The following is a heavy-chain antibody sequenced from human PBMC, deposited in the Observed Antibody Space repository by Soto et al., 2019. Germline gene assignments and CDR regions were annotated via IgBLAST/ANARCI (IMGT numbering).Heavy chain of an antibody. D-gene: IGHD2-15*01. Sequence: SETLSLTCTVSGGSISSSSYYWGWIRQPPGKGLEWIGSIYYSGSTYYNPSLKSRVTISVDTSKNQFSLKLSSVTAADTAVYYCASAVTYCSGGSCYSGGPDYWGQGTLVTVSS. V-gene: IGHV4-39*01. CDR2: IYYSGST. J-gene: IGHJ4*02. CDR1: GGSISSSSYY. CDR3: ASAVTYCSGGSCYSGGPDY.